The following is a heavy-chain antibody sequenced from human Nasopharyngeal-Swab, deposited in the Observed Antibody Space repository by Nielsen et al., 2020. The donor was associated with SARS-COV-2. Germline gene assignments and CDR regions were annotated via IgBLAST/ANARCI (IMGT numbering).Heavy chain of an antibody. CDR3: AGVLFTYFDY. Sequence: SETLSLTCTVSGGSISTGGYYWSWIRQHPGKGLEWIGYIYYSGSTYYNPSLKSRVTISVDTSKNQFSLKLSSVTAADTAVYYCAGVLFTYFDYWGQGTLVTVSS. D-gene: IGHD2/OR15-2a*01. CDR2: IYYSGST. V-gene: IGHV4-31*03. CDR1: GGSISTGGYY. J-gene: IGHJ4*02.